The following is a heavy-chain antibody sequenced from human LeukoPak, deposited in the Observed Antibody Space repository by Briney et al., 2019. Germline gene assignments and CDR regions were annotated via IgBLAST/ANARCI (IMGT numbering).Heavy chain of an antibody. J-gene: IGHJ5*02. CDR3: AREAYGDDGGWFDP. CDR2: MHHSGTT. Sequence: SETLSLTCTVSDYSISTDFYWGWIRQPPGRGLEWIGNMHHSGTTHYNPSLKSRVTIALDTSKNQFSLKLNSVTAADTAIYYCAREAYGDDGGWFDPWGQGTLVTVSS. D-gene: IGHD4-17*01. V-gene: IGHV4-38-2*02. CDR1: DYSISTDFY.